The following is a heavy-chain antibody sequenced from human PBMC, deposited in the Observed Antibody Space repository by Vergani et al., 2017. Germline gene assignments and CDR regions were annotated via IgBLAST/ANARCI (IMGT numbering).Heavy chain of an antibody. Sequence: QVQLVESGGGVVQPGRSLRLSCAASGFTFSSYGMHWVRQAPGKGLEWVAVISYDGSNKYYADSVKGRFTISRDNSKKTLYLQMNSLRAEDTAVYYCAKDPYYYDSSGYSNYYYYYMDVWGKGTTVTVSS. J-gene: IGHJ6*03. CDR2: ISYDGSNK. V-gene: IGHV3-30*18. D-gene: IGHD3-22*01. CDR3: AKDPYYYDSSGYSNYYYYYMDV. CDR1: GFTFSSYG.